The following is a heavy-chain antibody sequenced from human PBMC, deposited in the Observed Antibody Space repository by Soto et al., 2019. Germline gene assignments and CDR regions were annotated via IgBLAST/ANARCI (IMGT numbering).Heavy chain of an antibody. V-gene: IGHV4-31*03. D-gene: IGHD5-18*01. CDR3: ARGLANSYGYVDY. J-gene: IGHJ4*02. CDR2: IYYSGST. CDR1: GGSISSGGYY. Sequence: QVQLQESGPGLVKPSQTLSLTCTVSGGSISSGGYYWSWIRQHPGEGLEWIGYIYYSGSTYYNPSLKSRVTISVDTSKNQFSLKLSSVTAADTAVYYCARGLANSYGYVDYWGQGTLVTVSS.